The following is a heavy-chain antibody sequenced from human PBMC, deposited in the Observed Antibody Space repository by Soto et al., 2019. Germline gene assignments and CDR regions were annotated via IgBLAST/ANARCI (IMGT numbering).Heavy chain of an antibody. J-gene: IGHJ5*02. V-gene: IGHV3-74*01. CDR1: GFTFSSYW. Sequence: GGSLRLSCGGSGFTFSSYWMHWVRQAPGKGLVWVSRLNSDGSATTYADSVKGRFTISRDNVKNSLYLQMNSLRAEDTAVYYCARAALYNLNDVSCFDPCGQGTLVTVSP. CDR3: ARAALYNLNDVSCFDP. CDR2: LNSDGSAT. D-gene: IGHD1-1*01.